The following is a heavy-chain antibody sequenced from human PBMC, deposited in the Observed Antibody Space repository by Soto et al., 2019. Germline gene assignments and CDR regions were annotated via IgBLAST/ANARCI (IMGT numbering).Heavy chain of an antibody. J-gene: IGHJ6*02. Sequence: ASVKVSCKASGFTFTSSAMQWVRQARGQRLEWVGWIVVGSGNTNYAQKFQERVTITRDMSTSTAYMELSSLKSEDTAVYYCAATTVTTFSSAPYGMDVWGQGNTVTVSS. V-gene: IGHV1-58*02. CDR3: AATTVTTFSSAPYGMDV. CDR2: IVVGSGNT. D-gene: IGHD4-17*01. CDR1: GFTFTSSA.